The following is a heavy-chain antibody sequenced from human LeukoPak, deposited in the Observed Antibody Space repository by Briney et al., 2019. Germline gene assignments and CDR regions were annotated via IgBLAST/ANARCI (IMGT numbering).Heavy chain of an antibody. CDR1: GFTFKNYA. J-gene: IGHJ6*02. D-gene: IGHD3-3*01. CDR2: ISGDAVTS. CDR3: AKVLRFSIYYGMDV. Sequence: GGSLRLSCAASGFTFKNYAMNWVRQSPGQGLEWVSTISGDAVTSWYADSVKGRFTISRDNSKNTLYLQMNSLRAEDTAVYYCAKVLRFSIYYGMDVWGQGTTVTVSS. V-gene: IGHV3-23*01.